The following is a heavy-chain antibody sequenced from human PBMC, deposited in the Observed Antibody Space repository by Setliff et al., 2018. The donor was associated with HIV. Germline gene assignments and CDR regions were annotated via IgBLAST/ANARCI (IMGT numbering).Heavy chain of an antibody. V-gene: IGHV3-43*01. J-gene: IGHJ4*02. Sequence: GGSLRLSCATSGFTFSSYAMAWVRQAPGKGLEWVSIISWDGGNTYYADSVKGRFTISRDNSKNSLYLQMNSLRTEDTALYYCVKNIGGYSSSSVFDYWGQGTLVTVSS. CDR2: ISWDGGNT. CDR1: GFTFSSYA. D-gene: IGHD6-6*01. CDR3: VKNIGGYSSSSVFDY.